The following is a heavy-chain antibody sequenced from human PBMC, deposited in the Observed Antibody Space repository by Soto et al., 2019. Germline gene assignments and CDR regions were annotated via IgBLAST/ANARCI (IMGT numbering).Heavy chain of an antibody. CDR2: ISGSGTTT. CDR3: AKILGQLLYYGMDV. CDR1: GFTFSSYA. J-gene: IGHJ6*02. V-gene: IGHV3-23*01. Sequence: GGSLRLSCAASGFTFSSYAMSWVRQAPGKGLEWVSVISGSGTTTYYADSVKGRFTISRDNSKNTLYLQMNSLRAEDTAVYYCAKILGQLLYYGMDVWGQGTTVTSP. D-gene: IGHD3-10*01.